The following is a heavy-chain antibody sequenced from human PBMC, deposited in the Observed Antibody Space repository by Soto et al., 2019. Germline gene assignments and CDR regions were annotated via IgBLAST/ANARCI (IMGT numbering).Heavy chain of an antibody. V-gene: IGHV3-23*01. D-gene: IGHD6-19*01. J-gene: IGHJ4*02. CDR3: AKLLHGLEQWLVSFDY. Sequence: EVQLLESGGGLVQPGGSLRLSCAASGFTFSSYAMSWVRQAPGKGLEWVSAISGSGGSTYYADSVKGRFTISRDNSKNTLYLQMNSLRAEDTAVYYCAKLLHGLEQWLVSFDYWGQGTLVTVSS. CDR1: GFTFSSYA. CDR2: ISGSGGST.